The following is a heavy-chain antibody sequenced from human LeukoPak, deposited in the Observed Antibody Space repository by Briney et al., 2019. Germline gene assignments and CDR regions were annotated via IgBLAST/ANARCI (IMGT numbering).Heavy chain of an antibody. Sequence: SETLSLTCAVSGGSISSSYWWSWVRQPPGKGLEWIGEIYHSGDTNYNPSLNSRVAISVDMSKNQFSLKLSPVTAADTAVYYCAREGSFCGGDCSSNWFDPWGQGILVTVSS. CDR2: IYHSGDT. V-gene: IGHV4-4*02. CDR1: GGSISSSYW. D-gene: IGHD2-21*02. J-gene: IGHJ5*02. CDR3: AREGSFCGGDCSSNWFDP.